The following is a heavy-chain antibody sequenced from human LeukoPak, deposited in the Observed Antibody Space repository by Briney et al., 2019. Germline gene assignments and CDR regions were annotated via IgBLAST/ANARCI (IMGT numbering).Heavy chain of an antibody. CDR2: IYYSGST. D-gene: IGHD6-6*01. Sequence: SETLSLTCTVSGGSISSSSYYWGWIRQPPGKGLEWIGSIYYSGSTYYKPSLKSRVTISVDTSKNQFSLKLSSVTAADTAVYYCAREPPQSYSSSGDNWFDPWGQGTLVTVSS. J-gene: IGHJ5*02. V-gene: IGHV4-39*07. CDR3: AREPPQSYSSSGDNWFDP. CDR1: GGSISSSSYY.